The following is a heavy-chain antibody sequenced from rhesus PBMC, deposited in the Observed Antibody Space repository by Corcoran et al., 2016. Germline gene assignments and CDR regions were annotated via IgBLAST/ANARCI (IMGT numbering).Heavy chain of an antibody. D-gene: IGHD3-22*01. Sequence: QVQLQESGPGLVKPSETLSLTCAVSGGSISSSNWWSWIRQSPGKGLEWLGGLDVSGRDTEYNPSLKSRVTISKDTSKTQFSLQLGSVTAADTAVYYCARDLVEPGVIRRWGQGVLVTVSS. CDR1: GGSISSSNW. V-gene: IGHV4-93*01. CDR2: LDVSGRDT. J-gene: IGHJ4*01. CDR3: ARDLVEPGVIRR.